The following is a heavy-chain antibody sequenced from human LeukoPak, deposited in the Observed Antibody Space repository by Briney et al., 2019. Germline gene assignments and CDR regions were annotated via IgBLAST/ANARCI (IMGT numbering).Heavy chain of an antibody. CDR1: GFTFSSYA. J-gene: IGHJ4*02. CDR2: ISYDGSNK. V-gene: IGHV3-30*01. D-gene: IGHD6-6*01. Sequence: PGRSLSLSCAASGFTFSSYAMHWVRQAPGKGLEWVAVISYDGSNKYYADSVNGRFTISRDNSKNTLYLQMNSLRAEDMAVYYCAREASSSSYGFDYWGQGTLVTVSS. CDR3: AREASSSSYGFDY.